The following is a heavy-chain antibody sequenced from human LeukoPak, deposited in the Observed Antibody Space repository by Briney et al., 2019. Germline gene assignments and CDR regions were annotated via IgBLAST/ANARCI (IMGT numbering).Heavy chain of an antibody. V-gene: IGHV1-18*01. CDR3: ARDGFFGSGIVGAFDI. D-gene: IGHD3-10*01. Sequence: GASVKVSCKASGYTFSNYGISWVRQAPGQGLEWMGWISAYNGNTNYAQKFQSRVTMITDTSTSTAYMELRSLRSDDTAVYYCARDGFFGSGIVGAFDIWGQGTMVTVSS. J-gene: IGHJ3*02. CDR1: GYTFSNYG. CDR2: ISAYNGNT.